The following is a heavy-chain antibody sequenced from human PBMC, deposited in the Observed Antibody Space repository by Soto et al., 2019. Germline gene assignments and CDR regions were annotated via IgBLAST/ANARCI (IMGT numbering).Heavy chain of an antibody. CDR1: GFTFSSYA. CDR3: AKEVYYYGSGSYYPFDY. CDR2: ISGSGGST. J-gene: IGHJ4*02. V-gene: IGHV3-23*01. D-gene: IGHD3-10*01. Sequence: GGSLRLSCAASGFTFSSYAMSWVRQAPGKGLEWVSAISGSGGSTYYADSVKGRFTISRDNSKNTLYLQMNSLRAEDTAVYYRAKEVYYYGSGSYYPFDYWGQGTLVTVSS.